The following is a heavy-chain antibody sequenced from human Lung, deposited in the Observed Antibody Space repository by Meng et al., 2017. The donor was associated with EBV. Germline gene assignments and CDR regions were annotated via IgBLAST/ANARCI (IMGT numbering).Heavy chain of an antibody. CDR1: GDSVSSRSAA. CDR3: ARGATSVFDL. Sequence: VHIQQSGPDSVKPPRSLSLTGTLSGDSVSSRSAAWTWIRQSPSRGLEWLGRPYYRSKWYNDYAVFVKSRITINPDISKNQFSLQLNSVTPEDTAVYYCARGATSVFDLWGRGTLVTVSS. V-gene: IGHV6-1*01. CDR2: PYYRSKWYN. J-gene: IGHJ2*01.